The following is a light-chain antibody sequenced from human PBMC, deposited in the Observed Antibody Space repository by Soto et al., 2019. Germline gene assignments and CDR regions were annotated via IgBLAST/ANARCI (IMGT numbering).Light chain of an antibody. Sequence: EIVLTQSPGTLSLSPGERATLSGSASQSVSSNFLAWYQQKPGQAPRLLIYATSVRATGIPDRFSGSGSGTDFTLTIGRLEPADVGTYFCQNYGSPPVTFGGGTKVEIK. CDR3: QNYGSPPVT. CDR1: QSVSSNF. CDR2: ATS. V-gene: IGKV3-20*01. J-gene: IGKJ4*01.